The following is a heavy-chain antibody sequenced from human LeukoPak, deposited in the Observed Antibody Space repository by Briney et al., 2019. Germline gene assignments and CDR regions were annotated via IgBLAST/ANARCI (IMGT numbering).Heavy chain of an antibody. CDR3: SGYDCSGGSCYRYYYYGMDV. CDR2: INHSGST. Sequence: SETLSLTCAVYGGSVSGYYWSWIRQPPGKGLEWIEEINHSGSTNYNPSLKSRVTISVDTSKNQFSLKLSSVTAADTAVYYCSGYDCSGGSCYRYYYYGMDVWGQGTTVTVSS. CDR1: GGSVSGYY. D-gene: IGHD2-15*01. J-gene: IGHJ6*02. V-gene: IGHV4-34*01.